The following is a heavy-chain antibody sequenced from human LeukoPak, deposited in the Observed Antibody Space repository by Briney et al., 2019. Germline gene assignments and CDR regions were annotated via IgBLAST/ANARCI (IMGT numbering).Heavy chain of an antibody. CDR2: IRSKAYGGTT. J-gene: IGHJ4*02. CDR3: TRDSVVTDGEQDY. V-gene: IGHV3-49*04. Sequence: GGSLRLSGTASGFTFGDYAMSWVRQAPGKGLEWVGFIRSKAYGGTTEYAASVKGRFTISRDDSKSIAYLQMNSLKTEDTAVYYCTRDSVVTDGEQDYWGQGTLVTVSS. D-gene: IGHD4-23*01. CDR1: GFTFGDYA.